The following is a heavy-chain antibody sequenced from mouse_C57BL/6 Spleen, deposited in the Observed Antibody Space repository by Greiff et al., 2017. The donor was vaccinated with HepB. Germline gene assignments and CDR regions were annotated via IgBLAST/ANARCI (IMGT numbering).Heavy chain of an antibody. Sequence: QVQLQQSGAELMKPGASVKLSCKATGYTFTGYWIEWVKQRPGHGLEWIGEILPGSGSTNYNVKFKGKATFTADTSSNTAYMQLSSLTTEDSAIYYCARLYGYYERDYWGQGTTLTVSS. CDR3: ARLYGYYERDY. D-gene: IGHD2-3*01. CDR1: GYTFTGYW. J-gene: IGHJ2*01. CDR2: ILPGSGST. V-gene: IGHV1-9*01.